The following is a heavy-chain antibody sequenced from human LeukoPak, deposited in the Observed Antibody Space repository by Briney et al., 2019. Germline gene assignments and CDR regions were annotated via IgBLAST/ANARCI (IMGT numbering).Heavy chain of an antibody. D-gene: IGHD3-10*01. J-gene: IGHJ4*02. V-gene: IGHV3-74*01. CDR1: GFTLSNHW. Sequence: QTGGSLRLSCAASGFTLSNHWMHWVRQAPGKGLVWVSRISGDEIWTSYADSVKGRFTISRDNAKNSLYLQMNSLRAEDTAVYYCARDRYGSGSYLDYWGQGTLVTVSS. CDR3: ARDRYGSGSYLDY. CDR2: ISGDEIWT.